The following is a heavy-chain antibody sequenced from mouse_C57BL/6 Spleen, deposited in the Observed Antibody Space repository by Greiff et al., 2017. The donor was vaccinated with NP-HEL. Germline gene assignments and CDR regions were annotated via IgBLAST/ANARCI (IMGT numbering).Heavy chain of an antibody. J-gene: IGHJ2*01. CDR2: INPYNGGT. D-gene: IGHD2-5*01. CDR1: GYTFTDYY. Sequence: EVQLQQSGPVLVKPGASVKMSCKASGYTFTDYYMNWVKQSHGKSLEWIGVINPYNGGTSYNQQFKGKATLTVDKSSSTAYMELNSLTSEDSAVYYCARQRVYSNFYFDYWGQGTTLTVSS. CDR3: ARQRVYSNFYFDY. V-gene: IGHV1-19*01.